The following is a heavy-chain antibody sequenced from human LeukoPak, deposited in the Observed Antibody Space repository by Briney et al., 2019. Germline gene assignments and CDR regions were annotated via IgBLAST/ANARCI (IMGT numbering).Heavy chain of an antibody. V-gene: IGHV4-34*01. CDR2: IIHRGST. Sequence: SETLSLTCAVCGGSFSGYYWSWIRQPPGKGLEWIGEIIHRGSTNYNPSLKSRLTISVDTSKNQFSLKLSSVTAADTAVYYCARGDTVAARPGRFDYWGQGTLVTVSS. J-gene: IGHJ4*02. CDR1: GGSFSGYY. CDR3: ARGDTVAARPGRFDY. D-gene: IGHD6-6*01.